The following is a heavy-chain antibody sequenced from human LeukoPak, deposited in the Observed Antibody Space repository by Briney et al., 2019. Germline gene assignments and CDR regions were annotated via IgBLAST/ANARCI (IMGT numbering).Heavy chain of an antibody. V-gene: IGHV4-59*01. CDR1: GGSISSYY. J-gene: IGHJ3*02. D-gene: IGHD3-16*02. CDR3: ARDRGITFGGVIAAEDAFDI. CDR2: IYYSGST. Sequence: SETLSLTCTVSGGSISSYYWSWIRQPPGKGLEWIGDIYYSGSTNYNPSLKSRVTISVDTSKNKFSLKLSSVTAADTAVYYCARDRGITFGGVIAAEDAFDIWGQGTMVTVSS.